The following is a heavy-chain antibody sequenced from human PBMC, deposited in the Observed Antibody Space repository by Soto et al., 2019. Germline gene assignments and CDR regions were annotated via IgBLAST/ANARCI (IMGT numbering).Heavy chain of an antibody. D-gene: IGHD7-27*01. J-gene: IGHJ6*02. Sequence: ASVKVSCKASGYTVTGYDIHWVRQATGQGLEWMGIINPSAGSTSYAQKFQGRVTMTRDTSTSTVYMELSSLRSEDTAVYYCARDGDSSLGDYYYYGMDVWGQGTTVTVSS. V-gene: IGHV1-46*03. CDR3: ARDGDSSLGDYYYYGMDV. CDR1: GYTVTGYD. CDR2: INPSAGST.